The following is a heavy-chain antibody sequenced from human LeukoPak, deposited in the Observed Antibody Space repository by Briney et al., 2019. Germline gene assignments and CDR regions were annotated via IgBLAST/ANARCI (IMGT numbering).Heavy chain of an antibody. D-gene: IGHD3-22*01. Sequence: GASVTVSCKASGYSFTGYFIHWVRQAPGQGLEWMGCIDPNSGDTKYAQKFQGRVSMPRDTSTRTAYMELSRLRSDDTAVYFCARSGSTGYSLDYWGQGTLVTVSP. CDR1: GYSFTGYF. CDR2: IDPNSGDT. J-gene: IGHJ4*02. V-gene: IGHV1-2*02. CDR3: ARSGSTGYSLDY.